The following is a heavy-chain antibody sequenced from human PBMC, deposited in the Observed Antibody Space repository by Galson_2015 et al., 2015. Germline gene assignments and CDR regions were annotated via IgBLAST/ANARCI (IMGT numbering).Heavy chain of an antibody. V-gene: IGHV1-46*01. Sequence: SVKVSCKASGYTFTSYYMHWVRQAPGQGLEWMGMINPDGGSTSYAQKFQGRVTMTRDTSTSTVYMELSSLRSEDTAVYYCARVTHYDSSLYYFDYWGQGTLVTVSS. CDR3: ARVTHYDSSLYYFDY. D-gene: IGHD3-22*01. CDR1: GYTFTSYY. J-gene: IGHJ4*02. CDR2: INPDGGST.